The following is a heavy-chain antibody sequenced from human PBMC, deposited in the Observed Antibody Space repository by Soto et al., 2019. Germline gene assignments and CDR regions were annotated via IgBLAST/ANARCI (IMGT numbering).Heavy chain of an antibody. CDR3: AREEAGHYYARKSFEY. CDR1: GFTFSDYY. V-gene: IGHV3-11*06. CDR2: ITSSSRYT. Sequence: QVQLVESGGGFVKPGGSLRLSCAASGFTFSDYYMSWIRQAPGKGLEWVSSITSSSRYTNYADSVKGRFTISRDDAKNSLYLQMNSLRAEDTAIYYCAREEAGHYYARKSFEYWGQGTLVTVSS. J-gene: IGHJ4*02. D-gene: IGHD2-8*01.